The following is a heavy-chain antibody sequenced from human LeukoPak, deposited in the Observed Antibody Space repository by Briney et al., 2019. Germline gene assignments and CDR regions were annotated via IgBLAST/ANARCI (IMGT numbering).Heavy chain of an antibody. CDR3: ATRASGSYHDAFDI. CDR1: GYTLTESS. CDR2: FDPEDGET. J-gene: IGHJ3*02. V-gene: IGHV1-24*01. Sequence: ASVKVSCKVSGYTLTESSMHWVRQAPGKGLEWMRGFDPEDGETIYAQKFQGRVTMTEDTSTDTAYMELSSVRSEDTAVYYCATRASGSYHDAFDIWGQGTMVTVSS. D-gene: IGHD1-26*01.